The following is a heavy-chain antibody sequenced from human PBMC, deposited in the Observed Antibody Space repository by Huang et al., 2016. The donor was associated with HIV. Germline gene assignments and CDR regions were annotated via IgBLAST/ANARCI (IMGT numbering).Heavy chain of an antibody. CDR1: GYIFSNYD. V-gene: IGHV1-8*01. CDR3: ARLTSGWYQDY. J-gene: IGHJ4*02. Sequence: QVQLVQSGPEVKKPGASVKVSCQTSGYIFSNYDINWVRQAPGQGLQWMGWLNPNSGKTAYGQNFQGRGTLTRSTSTGAAYRVLNSLTSQDTAVYYCARLTSGWYQDYWGQGTLVTVSS. D-gene: IGHD6-19*01. CDR2: LNPNSGKT.